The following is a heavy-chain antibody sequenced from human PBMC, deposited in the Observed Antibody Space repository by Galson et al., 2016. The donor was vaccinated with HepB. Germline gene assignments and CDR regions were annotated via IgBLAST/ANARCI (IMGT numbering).Heavy chain of an antibody. J-gene: IGHJ4*02. CDR3: VRDSSWNYNY. D-gene: IGHD1-7*01. CDR2: IRKDGDVR. Sequence: SLSLSCAASGFSFSTYWMSWVRQAPGKGLEWVANIRKDGDVRDYGASVRGRFTISRDNAMNSLYLQMDDLSPEDTAVYYCVRDSSWNYNYWGQGALVTVSS. V-gene: IGHV3-7*01. CDR1: GFSFSTYW.